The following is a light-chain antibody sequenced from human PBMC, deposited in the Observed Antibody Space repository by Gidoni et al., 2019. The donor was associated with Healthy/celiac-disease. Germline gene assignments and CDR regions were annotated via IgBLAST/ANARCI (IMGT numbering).Light chain of an antibody. CDR3: QQYGSSPLT. CDR2: GAS. V-gene: IGKV3-20*01. J-gene: IGKJ4*01. CDR1: QSVSIRY. Sequence: EIVLTQSPGTLSLSPGERATLSCRASQSVSIRYFAWYQQKPGQAPRLLIYGASSTATGIPDRFSGSGSGTDFTLTISRLEPEDFAVYYCQQYGSSPLTFGGGTKVEIK.